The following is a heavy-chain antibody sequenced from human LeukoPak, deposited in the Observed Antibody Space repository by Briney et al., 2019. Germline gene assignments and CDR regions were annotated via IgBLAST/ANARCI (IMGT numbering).Heavy chain of an antibody. J-gene: IGHJ4*02. CDR3: ARHTGRYRRHFDY. V-gene: IGHV4-59*08. CDR1: GGSISSYY. Sequence: SETLSLTCTVSGGSISSYYWSWIRQPPGKGLEWIGYIYYSGSTNYNPSLKSRVTISVDTSKNQFSLKLSSVTAADTAVYYCARHTGRYRRHFDYWGQGTLVTVSS. D-gene: IGHD1-26*01. CDR2: IYYSGST.